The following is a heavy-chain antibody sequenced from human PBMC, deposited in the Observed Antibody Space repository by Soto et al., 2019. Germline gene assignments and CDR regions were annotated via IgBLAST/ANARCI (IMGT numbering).Heavy chain of an antibody. Sequence: QVQLVESGGAVVQPGRSLRLSCAASGFTFSSYGMHWVRQAPGKGLEGVAVIWYNGSNKYYADSVKGRFTISRDNSKNTLYLQMNSLRAEDTAVYYCARVPVVTPGENYFDYWGQGTLVTVSS. CDR2: IWYNGSNK. CDR1: GFTFSSYG. D-gene: IGHD2-21*02. J-gene: IGHJ4*02. CDR3: ARVPVVTPGENYFDY. V-gene: IGHV3-33*01.